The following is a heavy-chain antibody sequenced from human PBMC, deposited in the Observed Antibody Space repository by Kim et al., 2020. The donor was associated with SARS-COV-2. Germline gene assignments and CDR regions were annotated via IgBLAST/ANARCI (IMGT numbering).Heavy chain of an antibody. CDR2: INHSGST. D-gene: IGHD3-10*01. CDR3: ARVMIGFGELSFDY. V-gene: IGHV4-34*01. Sequence: SETLSLTCAVYGGSFSGYYWSWIRQPPGKGLEWIGEINHSGSTNYNPSLKSRVTISVDTSKNQFSLKLSSVTAADTAVYYWARVMIGFGELSFDYWGQGTLVTVSS. CDR1: GGSFSGYY. J-gene: IGHJ4*02.